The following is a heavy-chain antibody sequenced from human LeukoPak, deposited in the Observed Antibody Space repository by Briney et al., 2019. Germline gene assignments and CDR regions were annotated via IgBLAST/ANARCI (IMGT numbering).Heavy chain of an antibody. CDR1: GFTFSSYG. V-gene: IGHV3-30*18. J-gene: IGHJ4*02. CDR2: ISYDGSNK. CDR3: AKGLSYYDSSGYYDLDY. D-gene: IGHD3-22*01. Sequence: GGSLRLSCAASGFTFSSYGMHWVRQAPGKGLEWVAVISYDGSNKYYADSVKGRFTISRDNSKNTLYLQMNSLRAEDTAVYYCAKGLSYYDSSGYYDLDYWGQGTLVTVSS.